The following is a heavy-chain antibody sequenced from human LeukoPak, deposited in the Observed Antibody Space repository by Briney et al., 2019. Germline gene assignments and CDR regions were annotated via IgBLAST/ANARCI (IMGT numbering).Heavy chain of an antibody. D-gene: IGHD3-22*01. V-gene: IGHV3-53*01. CDR3: AREGNSGGLIVVVTDFDY. CDR1: GFNVSSNY. J-gene: IGHJ4*02. Sequence: GGSLRLSCAASGFNVSSNYMSWVRQAPGKGLEWVSVIYRGGTTYYAESVKGRFTISRDNSKNTLYLQMNSLRAEDTAVYYCAREGNSGGLIVVVTDFDYWGQGTLVTVSS. CDR2: IYRGGTT.